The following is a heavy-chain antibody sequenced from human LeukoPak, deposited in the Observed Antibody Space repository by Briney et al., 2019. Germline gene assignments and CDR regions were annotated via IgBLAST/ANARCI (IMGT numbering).Heavy chain of an antibody. D-gene: IGHD3-22*01. CDR3: ARGNYDSSGDYPRFDY. J-gene: IGHJ4*02. CDR2: IYYSGGV. CDR1: GGSISTSF. Sequence: SETLSLTCIVSGGSISTSFWSWSRPSLLTGLEWRGQIYYSGGVNYNPHLKCRANSPVDTSITQISFNLNCMASADTAVYFCARGNYDSSGDYPRFDYWGQGTLVTVSS. V-gene: IGHV4-59*01.